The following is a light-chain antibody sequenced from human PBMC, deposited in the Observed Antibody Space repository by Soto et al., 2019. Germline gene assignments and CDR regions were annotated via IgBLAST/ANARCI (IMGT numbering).Light chain of an antibody. V-gene: IGKV1-5*01. CDR3: QQYNSYWT. Sequence: DIQMTQSPSTLSASVGDRVTITCRASQSISSWLAWYQQKPGKAPKLLIYDASSLESGVPSRFRGSGSVTEYTLTISSMQHDDFATYSCQQYNSYWTFGQGTKVEIK. CDR2: DAS. CDR1: QSISSW. J-gene: IGKJ1*01.